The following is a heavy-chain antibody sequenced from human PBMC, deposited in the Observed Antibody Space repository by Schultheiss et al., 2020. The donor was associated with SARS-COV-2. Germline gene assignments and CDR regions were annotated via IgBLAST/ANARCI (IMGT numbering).Heavy chain of an antibody. CDR3: ARGGGSYSDY. Sequence: SETLSLTCTVSGGSISSSSYYWGWIRQPPGKGLEWIGSIYYNGSSYYNPSLKSRVTISVDTSKNQFSLKLNSVTAADTAVFYCARGGGSYSDYWGQGTLVTVSS. D-gene: IGHD1-26*01. CDR2: IYYNGSS. J-gene: IGHJ4*02. CDR1: GGSISSSSYY. V-gene: IGHV4-39*02.